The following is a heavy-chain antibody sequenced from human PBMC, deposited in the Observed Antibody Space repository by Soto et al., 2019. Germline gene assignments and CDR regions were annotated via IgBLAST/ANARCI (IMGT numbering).Heavy chain of an antibody. CDR2: IIPIFGTA. V-gene: IGHV1-69*12. CDR3: ARATLATADEGYYYYCMAV. CDR1: GGTFSSYA. J-gene: IGHJ6*02. Sequence: QVQLVQSGAEVKKPGSSVKVSCKASGGTFSSYAIGWVRQAPGQGLEWMGGIIPIFGTANYAKKCQGRVTSPAEEDTSTPDMKLSSLRSEDTAVYYCARATLATADEGYYYYCMAVWGQGTTVTVSS. D-gene: IGHD6-13*01.